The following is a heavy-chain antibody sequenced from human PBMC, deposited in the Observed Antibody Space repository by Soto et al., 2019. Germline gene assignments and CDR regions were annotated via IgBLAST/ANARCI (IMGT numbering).Heavy chain of an antibody. CDR2: IYWDDDK. CDR3: AHAYGGTSWPNDAFDV. CDR1: GFSLSADGVG. Sequence: QITLKESGPTLVKPTQTLTLTCTFSGFSLSADGVGVGWIRQPPGKALEWLALIYWDDDKRYRPSLKSRPTITKDTSKNQVVLTMTKMDTVDTATYYCAHAYGGTSWPNDAFDVWGQGTVVTVSS. J-gene: IGHJ3*01. V-gene: IGHV2-5*02. D-gene: IGHD2-2*01.